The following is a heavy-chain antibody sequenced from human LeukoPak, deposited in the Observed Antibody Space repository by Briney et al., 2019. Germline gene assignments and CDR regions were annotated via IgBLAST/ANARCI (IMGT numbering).Heavy chain of an antibody. CDR2: SGTGGTT. D-gene: IGHD6-19*01. J-gene: IGHJ4*02. Sequence: GGSLRLSCAASGFTFSSYSMSWVRQAPGKGLEWVSASGTGGTTYYADSVKGRFTVSRDNSKNTLHLQMNSLRAEDTAVYFCAKRYTSDWYLFDYWGQGTLVTVSS. V-gene: IGHV3-23*01. CDR1: GFTFSSYS. CDR3: AKRYTSDWYLFDY.